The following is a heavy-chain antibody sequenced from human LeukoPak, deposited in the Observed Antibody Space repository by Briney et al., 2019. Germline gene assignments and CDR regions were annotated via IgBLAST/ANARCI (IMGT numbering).Heavy chain of an antibody. CDR2: IYYSGST. D-gene: IGHD3-3*01. Sequence: SETLSLTCTVSGGSISSDHYYWSWIRQPPGKGLEWIGYIYYSGSTYYNPSLKSRVMFSVDTSKNQFSLKLTSVTAVDTAVYYCARETYNDFSRWFDPWGQGTLVTVSS. V-gene: IGHV4-30-4*08. CDR3: ARETYNDFSRWFDP. J-gene: IGHJ5*02. CDR1: GGSISSDHYY.